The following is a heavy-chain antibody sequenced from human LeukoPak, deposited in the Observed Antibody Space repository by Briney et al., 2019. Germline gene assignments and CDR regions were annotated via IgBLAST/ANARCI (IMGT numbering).Heavy chain of an antibody. Sequence: PGRSLRLTCAASGFTFSSYAMHWVRQAPGKGLEWVAVISYDGSNKYYADSVKGRFTISRDNSKNTLYLQMNSLRAEDTAVYYCARDRNWAYFDYWGQGTLVTVSS. J-gene: IGHJ4*02. D-gene: IGHD7-27*01. CDR3: ARDRNWAYFDY. V-gene: IGHV3-30*01. CDR1: GFTFSSYA. CDR2: ISYDGSNK.